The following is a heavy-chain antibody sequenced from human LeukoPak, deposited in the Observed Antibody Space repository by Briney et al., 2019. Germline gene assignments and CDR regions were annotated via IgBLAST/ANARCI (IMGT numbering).Heavy chain of an antibody. J-gene: IGHJ6*03. Sequence: GGSLRLSCAASGFTFSSYSMNWVRQAPGKGLEWVSYISSSSSTIYYADSVKGRFTISRDNAKNSLYLQMNSLRAEDTAVYYCTRGGAARNYYYVDVWGKGTTVTVSS. V-gene: IGHV3-48*04. CDR1: GFTFSSYS. CDR2: ISSSSSTI. CDR3: TRGGAARNYYYVDV. D-gene: IGHD5-18*01.